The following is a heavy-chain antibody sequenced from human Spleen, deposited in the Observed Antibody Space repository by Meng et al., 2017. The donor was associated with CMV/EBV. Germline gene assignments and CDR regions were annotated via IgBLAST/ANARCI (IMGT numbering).Heavy chain of an antibody. V-gene: IGHV1-24*01. CDR1: GFSFRNHW. CDR3: ATVSQGTVAKNPEAYYYYAMDV. J-gene: IGHJ6*02. CDR2: FDPDEGKT. D-gene: IGHD1-14*01. Sequence: GGSLRLSWAASGFSFRNHWMSWVRQAHGKGLEWVGGFDPDEGKTIYAEKFQGRVTMTEDTSTDTAYMELSSLNSEDTAVYYCATVSQGTVAKNPEAYYYYAMDVWGQGTTVTVSS.